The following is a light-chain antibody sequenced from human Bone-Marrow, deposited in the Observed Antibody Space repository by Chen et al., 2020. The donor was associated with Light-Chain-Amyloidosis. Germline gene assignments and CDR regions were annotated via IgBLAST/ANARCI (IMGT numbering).Light chain of an antibody. CDR3: MQALQPPT. CDR2: LGS. Sequence: IVMTQSPLSLSVIPGEPASIACRSSQTLLYSDGYTYLDLYLQKPGQSPQLMIFLGSTRASGVPDRFSGSRSGSDFTLRISRVEAEDVGVYYCMQALQPPTFGQGTRLEIK. J-gene: IGKJ5*01. CDR1: QTLLYSDGYTY. V-gene: IGKV2-28*01.